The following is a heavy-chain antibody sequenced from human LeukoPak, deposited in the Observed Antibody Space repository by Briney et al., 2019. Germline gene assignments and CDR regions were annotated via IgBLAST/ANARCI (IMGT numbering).Heavy chain of an antibody. CDR2: ISGSDGST. V-gene: IGHV3-23*01. D-gene: IGHD2/OR15-2a*01. Sequence: ETLSLTCAVSGGSLNSTNWWSWVRQAPGKGLEWVSGISGSDGSTNYADSVKGRFTISRENSKNTLYLQMNSLRAEDTAVYYCAKDSAKKYDDYWGQGTLVTVSS. CDR1: GGSLNSTN. CDR3: AKDSAKKYDDY. J-gene: IGHJ4*02.